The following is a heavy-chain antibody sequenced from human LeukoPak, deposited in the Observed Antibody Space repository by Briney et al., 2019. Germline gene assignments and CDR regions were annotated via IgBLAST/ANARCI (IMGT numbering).Heavy chain of an antibody. Sequence: PSETLSLTCTVPGGSISSYYCSWIRQPPGKGLAWIGSIYHSGSTYYNPSLKSRVTISVDTSKNHFSLKLSSVTAADTAVYYCARDSWGWPFDYWGQGTLVTVSS. J-gene: IGHJ4*02. V-gene: IGHV4-38-2*02. CDR3: ARDSWGWPFDY. D-gene: IGHD3-16*01. CDR1: GGSISSYY. CDR2: IYHSGST.